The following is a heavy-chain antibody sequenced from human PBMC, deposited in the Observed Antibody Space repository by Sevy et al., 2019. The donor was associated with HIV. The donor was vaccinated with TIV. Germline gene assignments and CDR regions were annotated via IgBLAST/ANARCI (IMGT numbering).Heavy chain of an antibody. Sequence: SETLSLTCTVSGGSISSYYWSWIRQPPGKGLEWIGYIYYSGSTNYNPSLKSRVTISVDTSKNQFSLKLSSVTAADTAVYYCARFMGVYYYYGMDVWGQGTTVTVSS. D-gene: IGHD2-8*01. V-gene: IGHV4-59*01. CDR1: GGSISSYY. CDR2: IYYSGST. CDR3: ARFMGVYYYYGMDV. J-gene: IGHJ6*02.